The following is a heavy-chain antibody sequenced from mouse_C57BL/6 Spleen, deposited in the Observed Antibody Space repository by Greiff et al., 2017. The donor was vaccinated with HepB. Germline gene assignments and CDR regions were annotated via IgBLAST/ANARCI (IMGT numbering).Heavy chain of an antibody. V-gene: IGHV5-17*01. CDR2: ISSGSSTI. CDR3: ARGDGYYVPFAY. Sequence: EVKLMESGGGLVKPGGSLKLSCAASGFTFSDYGMHWVRQAPEKGLEWVAYISSGSSTIYYADTVKGRFTISRDNATNTLFLQMTSLRSEDTAMYYCARGDGYYVPFAYWGQGTLVTVSA. CDR1: GFTFSDYG. D-gene: IGHD2-3*01. J-gene: IGHJ3*01.